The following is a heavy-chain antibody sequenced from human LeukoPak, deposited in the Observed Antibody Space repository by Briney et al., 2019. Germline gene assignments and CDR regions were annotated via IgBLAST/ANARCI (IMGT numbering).Heavy chain of an antibody. CDR1: GYTFTGYY. V-gene: IGHV1-2*02. CDR3: ARDTRDLWFGELLRERVFLDY. D-gene: IGHD3-10*01. J-gene: IGHJ4*02. CDR2: INPNSGGT. Sequence: GASVKVSCKASGYTFTGYYMHWVRQAPGQGLEWMGWINPNSGGTNYAQKFQGRVTMTRDTSISTAYMELSRLRSDDTAVYYCARDTRDLWFGELLRERVFLDYWGQGTLVTVSS.